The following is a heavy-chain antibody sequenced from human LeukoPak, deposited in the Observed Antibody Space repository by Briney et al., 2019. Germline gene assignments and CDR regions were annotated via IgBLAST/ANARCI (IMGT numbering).Heavy chain of an antibody. CDR2: ISGSGGST. D-gene: IGHD3-22*01. CDR1: GFTFSSYW. J-gene: IGHJ4*02. Sequence: GGSLRLSCAASGFTFSSYWMSWVRQAPGKGLEWVSAISGSGGSTYYADSVKGRFTISRDNSKNTLYLQMNSLRAEDTAVYYCAKNLRIVVVITGFDYWGQGTLVTVSS. CDR3: AKNLRIVVVITGFDY. V-gene: IGHV3-23*01.